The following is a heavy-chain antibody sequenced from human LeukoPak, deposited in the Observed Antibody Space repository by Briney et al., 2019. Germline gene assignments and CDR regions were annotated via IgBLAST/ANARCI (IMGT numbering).Heavy chain of an antibody. D-gene: IGHD1-26*01. J-gene: IGHJ4*02. CDR3: AKEVGPDLGA. V-gene: IGHV3-30*18. CDR2: IWYDGSKT. CDR1: GSTFRSYA. Sequence: PGRSLRLSCAASGSTFRSYAIHWVRQAPGKGLEWVAIIWYDGSKTYYAESVKGRFTISRDNSNNMAYLQMSSLRVEDTAVYYCAKEVGPDLGAWGQGTLVTVSS.